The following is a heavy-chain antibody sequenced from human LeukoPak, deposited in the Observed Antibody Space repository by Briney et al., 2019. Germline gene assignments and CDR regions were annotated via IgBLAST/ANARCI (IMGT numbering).Heavy chain of an antibody. D-gene: IGHD4/OR15-4a*01. J-gene: IGHJ4*02. CDR3: ARKYYSGANTSFDC. CDR2: SSSSGTII. CDR1: GFTFKSYE. V-gene: IGHV3-48*03. Sequence: GGSLRLSCAASGFTFKSYEMNWGGQAPGKGLELVSSSSSSGTIIYYADSVKGRFTISRDNAKSSLYLQMNSLRAEDTAVYYCARKYYSGANTSFDCWGQGTLVTVSS.